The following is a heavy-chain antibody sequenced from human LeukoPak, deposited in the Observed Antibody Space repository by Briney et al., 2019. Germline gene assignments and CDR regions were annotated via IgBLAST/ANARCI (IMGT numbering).Heavy chain of an antibody. V-gene: IGHV4-59*01. CDR3: ARTYYDFWSGPNWFDP. D-gene: IGHD3-3*01. CDR1: GGPISSYY. J-gene: IGHJ5*02. CDR2: IYYSGST. Sequence: PSETLSLTCTVSGGPISSYYWSWIRQPAGKGLEWIGYIYYSGSTNYNPSLKSRVTISVDTSKNQFSLKLSSVTAADTAVYYCARTYYDFWSGPNWFDPWGQGTLVTVSS.